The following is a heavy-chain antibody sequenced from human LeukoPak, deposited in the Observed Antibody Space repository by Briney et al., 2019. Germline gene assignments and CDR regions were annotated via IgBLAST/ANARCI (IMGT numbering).Heavy chain of an antibody. V-gene: IGHV4-61*08. Sequence: SETLSLTCTVSGGSVSSGGYCWSWIRQPPGKGLEWIGFIYYSGSTNYNPSLKSRVTIPVDTSKNQFSLKLNSVTAADTAVYYCARDMGTRSTSFDYWGQGTLVTVSS. CDR3: ARDMGTRSTSFDY. D-gene: IGHD7-27*01. CDR1: GGSVSSGGYC. J-gene: IGHJ4*02. CDR2: IYYSGST.